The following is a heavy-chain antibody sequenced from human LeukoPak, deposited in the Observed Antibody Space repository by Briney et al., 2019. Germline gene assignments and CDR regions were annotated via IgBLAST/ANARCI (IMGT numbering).Heavy chain of an antibody. CDR2: VFASGSVF. V-gene: IGHV3-23*05. J-gene: IGHJ5*02. CDR1: GFTFSGYA. CDR3: AKDLNHGDGRWEFDV. Sequence: TGGSLRLSCAASGFTFSGYAMAWVRQAPGKGLEWLSGVFASGSVFSYADSVKGRFTVSRDNSKDTLYLQMKSLRVDDTAIYFCAKDLNHGDGRWEFDVWGQGTQDSVS. D-gene: IGHD4-17*01.